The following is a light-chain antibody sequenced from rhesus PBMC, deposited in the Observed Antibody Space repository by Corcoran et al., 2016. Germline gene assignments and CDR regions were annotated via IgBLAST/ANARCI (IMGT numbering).Light chain of an antibody. Sequence: EIVMTQSPATLSLSPGERATLSCRASQSVSSRLAWYQQKPGQGPRLLFYSASTRVSGIPDRCRGWRAGTDFTRTIRRLEPEDSAVYFSRPGSNWAKYSFGQGTKVEIK. CDR3: RPGSNWAKYS. J-gene: IGKJ2*01. CDR1: QSVSSR. CDR2: SAS. V-gene: IGKV3-17*02.